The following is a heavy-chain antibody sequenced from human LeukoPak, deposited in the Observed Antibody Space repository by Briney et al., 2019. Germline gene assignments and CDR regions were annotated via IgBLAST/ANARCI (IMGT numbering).Heavy chain of an antibody. CDR3: ARGRRPPLIPTAIYYYYHMDV. Sequence: SETLSLTCTVSGGSISSHYWSWIRQPPGKGLEWIGYIYYSGSTNYNPSLKSRVTISVDTSKNQFSLKLNSVTAADTALYFCARGRRPPLIPTAIYYYYHMDVWGKGTMVTVSS. D-gene: IGHD2-2*02. J-gene: IGHJ6*03. CDR2: IYYSGST. CDR1: GGSISSHY. V-gene: IGHV4-59*11.